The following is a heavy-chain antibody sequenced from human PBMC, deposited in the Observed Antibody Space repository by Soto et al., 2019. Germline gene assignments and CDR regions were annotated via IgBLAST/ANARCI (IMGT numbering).Heavy chain of an antibody. CDR3: ARGRIIVAGGFDP. V-gene: IGHV1-8*01. D-gene: IGHD6-19*01. CDR2: MNPSTGNT. Sequence: GASVKVSCKASGYTFISYYIHWVRQAPGQGLEWMGWMNPSTGNTDSAEKFQGRLTMTRNTSISTVYMELSSLSFEDTAVYYCARGRIIVAGGFDPWGQGTLVTVSS. CDR1: GYTFISYY. J-gene: IGHJ5*02.